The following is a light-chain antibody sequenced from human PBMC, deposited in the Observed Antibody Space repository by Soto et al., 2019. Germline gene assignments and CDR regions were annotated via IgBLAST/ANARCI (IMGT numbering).Light chain of an antibody. CDR3: QQRSNWPPT. Sequence: EIVLTQSPATLSLSPGERATLSCRASQSVSSYLAWYQQKPGQAPRLLIYDASSWTTGIPARFSGSGSGTDFTLTISSLEPEDFAFYYCQQRSNWPPTFGQGTKLEIK. CDR2: DAS. J-gene: IGKJ2*01. CDR1: QSVSSY. V-gene: IGKV3-11*01.